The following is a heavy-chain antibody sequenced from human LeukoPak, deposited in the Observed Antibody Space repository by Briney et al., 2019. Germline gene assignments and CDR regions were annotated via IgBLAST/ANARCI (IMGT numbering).Heavy chain of an antibody. J-gene: IGHJ4*02. CDR2: IYYTGST. D-gene: IGHD3-16*01. CDR3: ARDLGVRYFDY. Sequence: SETLSLTCTVSGGSVSSGTYYWSWIRQPPGKGLEWIGYIYYTGSTNYSPSLKSRVTISVDKSKNQFSLKLNSVTAADTAVYYCARDLGVRYFDYWGQGTLVTVSS. V-gene: IGHV4-61*01. CDR1: GGSVSSGTYY.